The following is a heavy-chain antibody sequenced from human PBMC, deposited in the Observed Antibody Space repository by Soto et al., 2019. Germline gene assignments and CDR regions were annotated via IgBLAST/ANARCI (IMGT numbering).Heavy chain of an antibody. V-gene: IGHV4-4*02. Sequence: SETLSLTSAVSSGSISSSNWWSWVRQPPGKGLEWIGEIYRSGSTNYNPSLKSRVTISVDKSKNQFSLKLSSVTAADTAVYYSARDMCSGGRRYPGAFDIWCPATMLTVS. J-gene: IGHJ3*02. D-gene: IGHD2-15*01. CDR1: SGSISSSNW. CDR3: ARDMCSGGRRYPGAFDI. CDR2: IYRSGST.